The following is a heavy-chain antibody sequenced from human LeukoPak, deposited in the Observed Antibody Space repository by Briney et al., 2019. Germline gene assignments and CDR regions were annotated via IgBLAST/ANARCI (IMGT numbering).Heavy chain of an antibody. CDR3: AKASSAVAGTSFDY. CDR1: GFTFSSYA. CDR2: ISGSGGST. Sequence: GGSLRLSCAASGFTFSSYAMSWVRQAPGKGLDWVSAISGSGGSTYYADSVKGRFTISRDNSKNTLNLRMNSLRAEDTAVYYCAKASSAVAGTSFDYWGQGTLVTVSS. J-gene: IGHJ4*02. D-gene: IGHD6-19*01. V-gene: IGHV3-23*01.